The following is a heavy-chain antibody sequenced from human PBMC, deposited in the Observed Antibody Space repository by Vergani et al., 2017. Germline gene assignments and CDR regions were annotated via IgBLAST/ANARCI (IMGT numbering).Heavy chain of an antibody. J-gene: IGHJ4*02. V-gene: IGHV3-30*01. D-gene: IGHD6-13*01. CDR2: ISYDGSNK. CDR1: GFTFSSYA. CDR3: ASALAAAGRQYYFDY. Sequence: QVQLVESGGGVVQPGRSLRLSCAASGFTFSSYAMHWVRQAPGKGLEWVAVISYDGSNKYYADSVKGRFTISRDNSKNTLYLQMNSLRAEDTAVYYCASALAAAGRQYYFDYWGQGTLVTVSS.